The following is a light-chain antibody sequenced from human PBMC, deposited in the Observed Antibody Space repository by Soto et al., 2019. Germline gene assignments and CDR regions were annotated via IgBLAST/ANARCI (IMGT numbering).Light chain of an antibody. J-gene: IGKJ1*01. V-gene: IGKV3D-20*01. CDR3: QQYGSSAS. CDR1: QRVSGGF. CDR2: DTS. Sequence: DIALTQSPATLSLSPGERATLYCVASQRVSGGFLAWYQQKPGLAPRLILYDTSFRATGIPDRFRGSGSGTDFTLTISRLDPEDFAVNYWQQYGSSASFGQGTKVEI.